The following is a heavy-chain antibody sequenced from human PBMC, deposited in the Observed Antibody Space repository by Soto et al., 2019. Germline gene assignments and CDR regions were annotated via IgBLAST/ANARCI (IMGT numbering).Heavy chain of an antibody. CDR3: ARAGFEDYYDSSGYYCFDY. D-gene: IGHD3-22*01. V-gene: IGHV4-59*01. J-gene: IGHJ4*02. Sequence: SETLSLTCTVSGGSISSYYWSWIRQPPGKGLVWIGYISYSGSTNYNPSLKSRVTISVDTSKNQFSLKLSSVTAADTAVYYCARAGFEDYYDSSGYYCFDYWGQGTLVTVSS. CDR2: ISYSGST. CDR1: GGSISSYY.